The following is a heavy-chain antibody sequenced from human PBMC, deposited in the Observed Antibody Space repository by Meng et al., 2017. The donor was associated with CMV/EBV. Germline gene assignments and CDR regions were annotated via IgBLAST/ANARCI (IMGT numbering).Heavy chain of an antibody. V-gene: IGHV1-2*02. CDR2: IYPNSGGT. J-gene: IGHJ4*02. CDR3: VRDHNWGPDY. Sequence: QVQPVQPGAEANSPGASVKVSCQTSGYRFSDHYMHWVRQAPGQGLEWMGWIYPNSGGTHYAQKFQDRVTMTRDTSISTVYMELSRLTSDDTAVYYCVRDHNWGPDYWGQGTLVTVSS. CDR1: GYRFSDHY. D-gene: IGHD1-1*01.